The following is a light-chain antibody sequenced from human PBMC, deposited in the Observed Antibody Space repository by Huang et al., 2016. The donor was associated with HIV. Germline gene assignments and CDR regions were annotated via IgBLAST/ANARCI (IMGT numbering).Light chain of an antibody. Sequence: EVVLTQSPATLSLSPGERGTLYCRASQNVSNYLALYQQRLGLPPRLLIYDSSHRATGTPARFSGGGSGTDFSLTISSLEPEDFAVYYCQQRGFWPLTFGGGTKVDMK. J-gene: IGKJ4*01. CDR2: DSS. CDR3: QQRGFWPLT. CDR1: QNVSNY. V-gene: IGKV3-11*01.